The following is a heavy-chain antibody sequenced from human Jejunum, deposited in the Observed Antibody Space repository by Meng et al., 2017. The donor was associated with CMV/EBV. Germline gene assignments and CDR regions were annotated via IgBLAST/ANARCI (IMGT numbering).Heavy chain of an antibody. Sequence: GSLIISCAASGFTFSNYAMAWVRQAPGKGLEWVSLITVSVGNTYQPDSVKGRFTISRDNARNTVYLQMNSLRVEDTAIYYCAKDPEYWGQGTLVTVSS. V-gene: IGHV3-23*01. J-gene: IGHJ4*02. CDR3: AKDPEY. CDR1: GFTFSNYA. CDR2: ITVSVGNT.